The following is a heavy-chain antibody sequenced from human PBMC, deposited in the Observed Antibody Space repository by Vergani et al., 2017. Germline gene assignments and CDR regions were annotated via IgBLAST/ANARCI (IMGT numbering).Heavy chain of an antibody. CDR3: AIVSCLGGSCYKPLFDY. Sequence: QVQLQESGPGLVKPSQTLSLTCTVSGGSINSHNYYWSWIRQPAGKGLEWIGRIHTSGSTNYNPSLKSRVTMSEDTSKNQSSLNLTSLTAADTAVYFCAIVSCLGGSCYKPLFDYWGQGILVTVSS. D-gene: IGHD2-15*01. CDR1: GGSINSHNYY. CDR2: IHTSGST. V-gene: IGHV4-61*02. J-gene: IGHJ4*02.